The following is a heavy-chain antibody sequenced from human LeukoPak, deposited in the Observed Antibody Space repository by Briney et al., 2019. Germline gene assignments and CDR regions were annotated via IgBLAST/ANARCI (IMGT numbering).Heavy chain of an antibody. CDR3: ARDHTVGYSSGWYPRGAFDI. J-gene: IGHJ3*02. Sequence: ASVKVSCKASGYTFTSYDINWVRQATGQGLEWMGWMNPNSGNTDYAKKFQGRVTVTRNTSISTAYMELSSLRSEDTAVYYCARDHTVGYSSGWYPRGAFDIWGQGTMVTVSS. D-gene: IGHD6-19*01. CDR1: GYTFTSYD. CDR2: MNPNSGNT. V-gene: IGHV1-8*01.